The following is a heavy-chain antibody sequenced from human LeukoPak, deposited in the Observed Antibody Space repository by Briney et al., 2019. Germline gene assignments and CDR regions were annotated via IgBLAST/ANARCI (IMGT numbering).Heavy chain of an antibody. CDR3: GRGIAAAGIGSNGY. J-gene: IGHJ4*02. CDR2: ISSSGSTI. V-gene: IGHV3-11*04. D-gene: IGHD6-13*01. CDR1: GFTFSDYY. Sequence: GGSLRLSCAASGFTFSDYYMSWIRQAPGKGLEGVSYISSSGSTIYYADSVKGRFTISRENAKNSLYLQMNSLRAEDTAVYYWGRGIAAAGIGSNGYWGQGTLVTVSS.